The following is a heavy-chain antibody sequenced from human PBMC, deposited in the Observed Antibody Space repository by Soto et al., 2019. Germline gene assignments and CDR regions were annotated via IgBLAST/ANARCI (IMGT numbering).Heavy chain of an antibody. J-gene: IGHJ3*02. Sequence: SETLSLTCAVYGGSFSGYYWSWIRQPPGKGLEWIGEINHSGSTNYNPSLKSRVTISVDTSKNQFSLKLSSVTAADTAVYYCAVTYDDFWSGPRGAFEIWGQGRMVTV. D-gene: IGHD3-3*01. CDR1: GGSFSGYY. V-gene: IGHV4-34*01. CDR3: AVTYDDFWSGPRGAFEI. CDR2: INHSGST.